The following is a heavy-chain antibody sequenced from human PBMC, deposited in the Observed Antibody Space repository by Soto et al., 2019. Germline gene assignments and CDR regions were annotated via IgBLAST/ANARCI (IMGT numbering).Heavy chain of an antibody. Sequence: QVQLQESGPGLVKPSQTLSLTCTVSGGSISSGAYYWSWIRQHPGKGLEWIGYIYYSGSTYYNPSLKDRVTITVDTSKNQFSLKLNSVTAADTAVYYCAREERDYLDSSGSLDYWGQGILVTVSS. D-gene: IGHD3-22*01. CDR1: GGSISSGAYY. CDR3: AREERDYLDSSGSLDY. V-gene: IGHV4-31*03. J-gene: IGHJ4*02. CDR2: IYYSGST.